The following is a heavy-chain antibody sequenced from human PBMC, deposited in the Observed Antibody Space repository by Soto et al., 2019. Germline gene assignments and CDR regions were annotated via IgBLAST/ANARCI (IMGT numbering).Heavy chain of an antibody. CDR3: AREIDSSGWHDAFDI. J-gene: IGHJ3*02. CDR2: IYYSGST. CDR1: GGSVSSGSYY. D-gene: IGHD6-19*01. V-gene: IGHV4-61*01. Sequence: QVQLQESGPGLVKPSETLSLTCTVSGGSVSSGSYYWSWIRQPPGKGLEWIGYIYYSGSTNYNPSLKSRVTISVDTSKNQFSLKLSSVTAADTAVYYCAREIDSSGWHDAFDIWGQGTMVTVSS.